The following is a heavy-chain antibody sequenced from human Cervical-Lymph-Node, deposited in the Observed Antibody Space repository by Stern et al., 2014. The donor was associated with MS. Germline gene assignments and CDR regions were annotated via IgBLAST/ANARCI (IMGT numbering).Heavy chain of an antibody. D-gene: IGHD4-17*01. V-gene: IGHV4-30-2*01. J-gene: IGHJ3*02. CDR2: IYPSGRT. CDR3: ARSSTVTPNAFDI. Sequence: VQLVESGSGLVKPSQTLSLTCAVSGGSISSGGYSWSWIRRPPGKGLEWIGYIYPSGRTYYQPSRKSRVTISVDRSKNKFSLKLNSVTAADTAVYYCARSSTVTPNAFDIWGQGTMVTVSS. CDR1: GGSISSGGYS.